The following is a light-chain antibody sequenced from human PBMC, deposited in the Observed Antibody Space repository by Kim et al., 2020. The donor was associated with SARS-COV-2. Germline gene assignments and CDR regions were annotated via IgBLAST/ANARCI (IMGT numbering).Light chain of an antibody. J-gene: IGLJ3*02. CDR1: ELGDKY. Sequence: VSPGQTASITCSGDELGDKYVFWYQQKPGQSPVLVIYQDTKRPSGIPERFSASNSGNTATLTISGTQATDEADYYCQAWDSGTAVVFGEGTQLTV. CDR2: QDT. CDR3: QAWDSGTAVV. V-gene: IGLV3-1*01.